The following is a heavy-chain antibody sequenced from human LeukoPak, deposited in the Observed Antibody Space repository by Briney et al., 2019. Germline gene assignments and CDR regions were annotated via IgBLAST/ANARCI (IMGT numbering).Heavy chain of an antibody. Sequence: SVKVSCKASGGTFSSYAISWVRQAPGQGLEWMGGIIPIFGTANYAQKFQGRVTITADESTSTAYTELSSLRSEDTAVYYCARWPSLGVARRYYFDYWGQGTLVTVSS. CDR1: GGTFSSYA. CDR2: IIPIFGTA. D-gene: IGHD1-1*01. V-gene: IGHV1-69*01. J-gene: IGHJ4*02. CDR3: ARWPSLGVARRYYFDY.